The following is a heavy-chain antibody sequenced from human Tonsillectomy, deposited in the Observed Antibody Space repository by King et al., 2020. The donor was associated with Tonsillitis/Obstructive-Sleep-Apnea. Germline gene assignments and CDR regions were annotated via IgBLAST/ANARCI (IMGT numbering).Heavy chain of an antibody. V-gene: IGHV5-51*01. J-gene: IGHJ3*02. CDR3: ARHFPIPLYCSSTSCYDAFDI. Sequence: VQLVESGAEVKKPGESLKISCKGSGYSFTSYWIGWVRQMPGKGLEWMGIIYPGDSDTRYSPSFQGQVTISADKSISTAYLQWSSLKASDTAMYYCARHFPIPLYCSSTSCYDAFDIWGQGTMVTVSS. D-gene: IGHD2-2*01. CDR1: GYSFTSYW. CDR2: IYPGDSDT.